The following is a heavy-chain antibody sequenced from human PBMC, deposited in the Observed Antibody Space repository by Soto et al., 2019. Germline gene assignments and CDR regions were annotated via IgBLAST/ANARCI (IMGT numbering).Heavy chain of an antibody. D-gene: IGHD2-2*01. CDR3: VRGCGRSSCPYYLDV. J-gene: IGHJ6*03. CDR1: GFTFSSYW. V-gene: IGHV3-74*01. CDR2: INRDGSNK. Sequence: GGSLRLSCAASGFTFSSYWMHWVRQAPGKGLVWVSRINRDGSNKTYAESVKGRFTISRDNAKNKLYLQMNSLRGDDTAVYYCVRGCGRSSCPYYLDVWGKGTTVTVSS.